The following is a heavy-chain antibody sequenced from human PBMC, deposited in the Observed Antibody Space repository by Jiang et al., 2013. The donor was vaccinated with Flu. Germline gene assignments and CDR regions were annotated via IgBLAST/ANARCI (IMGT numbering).Heavy chain of an antibody. CDR2: ISYDGSNK. CDR3: ARDKSITMIVVADYYFDY. D-gene: IGHD3-22*01. J-gene: IGHJ4*02. V-gene: IGHV3-30-3*01. Sequence: WVAVISYDGSNKYYADSVKGRFTISRDNSKNTLYLQMNSLRAEDTAVYYCARDKSITMIVVADYYFDYWGQGTLVTVSS.